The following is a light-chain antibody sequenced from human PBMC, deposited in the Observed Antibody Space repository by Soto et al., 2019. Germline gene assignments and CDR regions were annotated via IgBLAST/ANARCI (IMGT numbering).Light chain of an antibody. Sequence: DIVMTQSPDSLAVSLGERATINCKSSQNVLYSSNNKNFLAWYQQKSGQPPKLLIHWASTRESGVPDRFSGSGSGTAFTLTISRLPAEEVAVYYCQQYYSIPLTFRQGTKLDIK. J-gene: IGKJ2*01. V-gene: IGKV4-1*01. CDR2: WAS. CDR1: QNVLYSSNNKNF. CDR3: QQYYSIPLT.